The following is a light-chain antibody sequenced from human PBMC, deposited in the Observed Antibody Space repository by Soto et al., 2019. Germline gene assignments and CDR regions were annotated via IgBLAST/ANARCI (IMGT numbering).Light chain of an antibody. CDR3: QQSNNYPWT. V-gene: IGKV1-5*03. J-gene: IGKJ1*01. CDR2: EAA. Sequence: DIQMTQSPSTLSASVGDRVTITCRASQYIHNYLAWYQQKPGEAPKLLIYEAANLESGVPSRFGGSGTGTEFTLTISSLQPDDFATYYCQQSNNYPWTFGQGTRVEI. CDR1: QYIHNY.